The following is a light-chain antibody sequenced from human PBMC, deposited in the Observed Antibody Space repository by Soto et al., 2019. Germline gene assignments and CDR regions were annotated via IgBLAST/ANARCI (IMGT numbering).Light chain of an antibody. CDR2: ATS. Sequence: DIVLTQSPGTLSLSPGERATLSCRASQIISSTYLGWYQQKPGQAPRLLIYATSNRATGIPARFSGSGSGTDFTLTISSLEPEDFAVYYGLQRSDWPLTFGGGTKVEIK. CDR1: QIISSTY. J-gene: IGKJ4*01. V-gene: IGKV3-11*01. CDR3: LQRSDWPLT.